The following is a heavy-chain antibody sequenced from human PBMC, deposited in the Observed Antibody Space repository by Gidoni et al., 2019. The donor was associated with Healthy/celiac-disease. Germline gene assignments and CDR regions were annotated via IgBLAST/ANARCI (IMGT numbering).Heavy chain of an antibody. D-gene: IGHD2-15*01. CDR2: IYYSGST. Sequence: QAQLQESGPGLVKPSQTLSLTCTVPVGSISSGGYYLSWIRQHPGKDLEWIGYIYYSGSTYYNPSLKSRVTISVDTSKNQFSLKLSSGTAADTAVYYCARELSMEGCSGGSCYSPNDAFDIWGQGTMVTVSS. CDR3: ARELSMEGCSGGSCYSPNDAFDI. J-gene: IGHJ3*02. V-gene: IGHV4-31*03. CDR1: VGSISSGGYY.